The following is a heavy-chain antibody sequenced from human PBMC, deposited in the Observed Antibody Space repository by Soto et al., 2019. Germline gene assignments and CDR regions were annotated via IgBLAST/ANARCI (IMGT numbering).Heavy chain of an antibody. D-gene: IGHD3-3*01. Sequence: ASVKVSCKASGYTFTSCYMHWVRQAPGQGLEWMGIINPSGGSTSYAQKFQGRVTMTRDTSTSTVYMELSSLRSEDTAVYYCARALRFLYYFDYWGQGTLVTVSS. V-gene: IGHV1-46*01. CDR1: GYTFTSCY. CDR2: INPSGGST. J-gene: IGHJ4*02. CDR3: ARALRFLYYFDY.